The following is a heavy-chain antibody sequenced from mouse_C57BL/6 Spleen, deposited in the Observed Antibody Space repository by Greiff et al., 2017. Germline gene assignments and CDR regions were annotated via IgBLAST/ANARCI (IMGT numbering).Heavy chain of an antibody. Sequence: VQLQQSGAELVKPGASVKLSCKASGYTFTSYWMHWVKQRPGQGLEWIGMIHPNSGSTNYNEKFKSKATLTVDKSSSTAYMQLSSLTSEDSAVYYCARGYYGSSPYFDYWGQGTTLTVSS. CDR3: ARGYYGSSPYFDY. CDR2: IHPNSGST. V-gene: IGHV1-64*01. J-gene: IGHJ2*01. CDR1: GYTFTSYW. D-gene: IGHD1-1*01.